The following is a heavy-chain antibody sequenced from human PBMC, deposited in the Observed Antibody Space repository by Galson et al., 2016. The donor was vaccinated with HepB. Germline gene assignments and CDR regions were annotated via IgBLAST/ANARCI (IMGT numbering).Heavy chain of an antibody. CDR1: GFIFRSYG. CDR3: VRDFPRGRNAFDI. V-gene: IGHV3-33*01. CDR2: IWYDGSYT. J-gene: IGHJ3*02. Sequence: SLRLSCAASGFIFRSYGMHWVRQAPGKGLEWVAVIWYDGSYTYYSDSVKGRFTISRDNSRKTLDLEMNSLRVEDTAVYYCVRDFPRGRNAFDIWGQGTMVTVSA.